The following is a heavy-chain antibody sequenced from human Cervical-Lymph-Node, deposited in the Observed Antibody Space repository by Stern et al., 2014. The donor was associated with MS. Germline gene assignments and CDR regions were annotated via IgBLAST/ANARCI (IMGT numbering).Heavy chain of an antibody. D-gene: IGHD1-26*01. CDR3: ARDGTPLLPYWYFDL. CDR1: GFTFSSYW. CDR2: INSDGSST. J-gene: IGHJ2*01. Sequence: EVQLVQSGGGLVQPGGSLRLSCAASGFTFSSYWMHWVRQAPGKGLVWDSRINSDGSSTSYAYSVKGRFTISRDNAKNTLYLQMNSLRAEDTAVYYCARDGTPLLPYWYFDLWGRGTLVTVSS. V-gene: IGHV3-74*01.